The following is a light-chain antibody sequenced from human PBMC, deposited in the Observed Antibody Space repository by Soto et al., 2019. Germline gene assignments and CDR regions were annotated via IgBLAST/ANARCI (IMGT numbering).Light chain of an antibody. Sequence: EIVLTQSPGTLSLSPGERGTLSCRASQSVRSRLAWYQQKPGQAPRLLISGASSRATGIPDRFSGSGSGTDFTLTISRLEPEDFALYYCQQYVTSAITFGQGTRLEIK. V-gene: IGKV3-20*01. CDR2: GAS. CDR1: QSVRSR. CDR3: QQYVTSAIT. J-gene: IGKJ5*01.